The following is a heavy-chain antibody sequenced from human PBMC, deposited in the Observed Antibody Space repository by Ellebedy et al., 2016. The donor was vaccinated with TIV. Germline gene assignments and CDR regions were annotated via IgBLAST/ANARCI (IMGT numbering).Heavy chain of an antibody. CDR3: ARIRVVTAIRYYYYGMDV. D-gene: IGHD2-21*02. Sequence: SGPTLVXPTQTLTLTCTFSGFSLSPSGMCVSWIRQPPGKALEWLALIDWDDDKYYSTSLKTRLTISKDTSKNQVVLTMTNMDPVDTATYYCARIRVVTAIRYYYYGMDVWGQGTTVTVSS. J-gene: IGHJ6*02. CDR2: IDWDDDK. V-gene: IGHV2-70*01. CDR1: GFSLSPSGMC.